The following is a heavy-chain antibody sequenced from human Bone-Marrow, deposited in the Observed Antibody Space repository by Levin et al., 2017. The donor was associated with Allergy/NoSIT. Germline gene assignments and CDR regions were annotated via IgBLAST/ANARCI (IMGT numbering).Heavy chain of an antibody. CDR1: GFSFRNIG. Sequence: GGSLRLSCAASGFSFRNIGMNWVRQSAGEGLERVSGISGSGGTTNYVDSVKGRFTISRDNSKNMLYLEMNSLRAEDTAVYYCAKSTPGLSSSGGPAGFDYWGRGTLVTVSS. J-gene: IGHJ4*02. CDR3: AKSTPGLSSSGGPAGFDY. V-gene: IGHV3-23*01. D-gene: IGHD6-19*01. CDR2: ISGSGGTT.